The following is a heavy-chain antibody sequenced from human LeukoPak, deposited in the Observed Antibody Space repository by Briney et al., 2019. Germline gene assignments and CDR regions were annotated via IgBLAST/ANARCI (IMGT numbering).Heavy chain of an antibody. CDR1: GVSMTSTSYY. D-gene: IGHD5-24*01. Sequence: PSETLSLTCTVSGVSMTSTSYYWGWIRQFPGKGLEWIGSVHSSGSTYYVPSLRGRVTVSVDTSKNQFSLMLTSVTAADTAVYYCARHWGGYNYGGCDYWGQGTLVPVSS. V-gene: IGHV4-39*01. CDR2: VHSSGST. J-gene: IGHJ4*02. CDR3: ARHWGGYNYGGCDY.